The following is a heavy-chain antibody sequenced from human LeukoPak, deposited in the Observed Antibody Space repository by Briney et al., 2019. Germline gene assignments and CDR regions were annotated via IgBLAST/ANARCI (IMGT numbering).Heavy chain of an antibody. J-gene: IGHJ4*02. D-gene: IGHD2-15*01. Sequence: GGSLRLSCSASGFTFSNYAMKWVRQAPGKGLESVSIISGSGGSTYYEDSVKGRFTISRDNSKNTLYLQMGSLRAEDTAIYYCAKSVVVVVAANYFDYWGPGTLVTVSS. V-gene: IGHV3-23*01. CDR3: AKSVVVVVAANYFDY. CDR1: GFTFSNYA. CDR2: ISGSGGST.